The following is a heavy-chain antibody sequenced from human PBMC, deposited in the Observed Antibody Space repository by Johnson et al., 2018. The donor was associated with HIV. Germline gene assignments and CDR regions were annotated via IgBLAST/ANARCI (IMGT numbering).Heavy chain of an antibody. V-gene: IGHV3-30*04. J-gene: IGHJ3*02. D-gene: IGHD2-2*01. CDR2: ISYDGGSQ. Sequence: QVQLVESGGGVVQPGRSLRLSCAASGFTFSSYPMHWVRQAPGTGLEGVAIISYDGGSQYYADSVKGRFTISRDYANNSLYLQMNSMRAEDTAVYYCARDRWYCSATRCQKEALDIWGQGTMVTVSS. CDR1: GFTFSSYP. CDR3: ARDRWYCSATRCQKEALDI.